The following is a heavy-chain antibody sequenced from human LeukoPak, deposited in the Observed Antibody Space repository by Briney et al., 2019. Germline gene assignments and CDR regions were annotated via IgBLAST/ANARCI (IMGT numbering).Heavy chain of an antibody. CDR3: AIEKRDCSGGGCYSPFDH. V-gene: IGHV4-4*07. CDR1: GGSITDYY. D-gene: IGHD2-15*01. Sequence: SETLSLTCTASGGSITDYYLNWIRRPAGKGLEWIGRIYTSGSTNYNPSLKSRFTMTIDTSKNQFSLNLSFVTAADTAVYFCAIEKRDCSGGGCYSPFDHWGQGTLVTVSA. CDR2: IYTSGST. J-gene: IGHJ4*02.